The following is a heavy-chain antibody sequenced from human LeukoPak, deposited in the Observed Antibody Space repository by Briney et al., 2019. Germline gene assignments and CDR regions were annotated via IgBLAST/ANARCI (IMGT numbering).Heavy chain of an antibody. CDR3: AKRETYYDFWSGYYLDY. V-gene: IGHV3-23*01. CDR1: GFTFSSYA. Sequence: GGSLRLSCAASGFTFSSYAMSWVRQAPGKGLEWVSPISGSGGSTYYADSVKGRFTISRDNSKNTLYLQMNSLRAEDTAVYYCAKRETYYDFWSGYYLDYWGQGTLVTVSS. CDR2: ISGSGGST. J-gene: IGHJ4*02. D-gene: IGHD3-3*01.